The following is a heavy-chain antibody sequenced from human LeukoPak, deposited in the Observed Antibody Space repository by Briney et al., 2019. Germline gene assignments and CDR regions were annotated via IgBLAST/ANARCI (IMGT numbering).Heavy chain of an antibody. CDR1: GFTFSSYG. CDR2: IRYDGSNE. D-gene: IGHD1-26*01. Sequence: GGSLRLSCAASGFTFSSYGMHWVRQAPGKGLEWVSFIRYDGSNEYYADSVRGRFTISRDNSKNTLYLQMNSLRAEDTAVHYCADSGSYFSNAFDIWGQGTMVTVSS. V-gene: IGHV3-30*02. J-gene: IGHJ3*02. CDR3: ADSGSYFSNAFDI.